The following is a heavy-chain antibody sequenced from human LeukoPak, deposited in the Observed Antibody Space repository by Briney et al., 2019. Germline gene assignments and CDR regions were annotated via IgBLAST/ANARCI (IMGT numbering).Heavy chain of an antibody. CDR3: ASVTRSMSRFFDL. J-gene: IGHJ2*01. V-gene: IGHV4-38-2*01. CDR1: GYSISNHYY. D-gene: IGHD4-17*01. Sequence: PSETLSLTCAVSGYSISNHYYWGWIRQPPGKGLEWIGSYYHTGSSYYNPSLQSRVAISIDTSKNQFSLELASVTAADTAVYYCASVTRSMSRFFDLWSRGTLVIVSS. CDR2: YYHTGSS.